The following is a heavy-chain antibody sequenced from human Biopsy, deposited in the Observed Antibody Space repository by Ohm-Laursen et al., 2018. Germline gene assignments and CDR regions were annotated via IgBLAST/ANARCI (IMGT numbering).Heavy chain of an antibody. D-gene: IGHD2-15*01. CDR3: ARRGSGGRSFDH. CDR1: GGSISSFY. Sequence: LSLTCAVSGGSISSFYWTWIRQPPGKGPEWIGDISDSGSTNYKPSLKSRVIISVDTSKNQFSLNLSSVTAADTAVYYCARRGSGGRSFDHWGQGTLVTVSS. V-gene: IGHV4-59*08. J-gene: IGHJ4*02. CDR2: ISDSGST.